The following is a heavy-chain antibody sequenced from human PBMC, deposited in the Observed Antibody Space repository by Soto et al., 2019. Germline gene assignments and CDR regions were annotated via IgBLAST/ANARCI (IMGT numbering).Heavy chain of an antibody. D-gene: IGHD2-15*01. CDR2: ISGSGGST. J-gene: IGHJ6*02. Sequence: GGSLRLSCAASGFTFSSYAMSWFRQAPGKGLEWVSAISGSGGSTYYADSVKGRFTISRDNSKNTLYLQMNSLRAEDTAVYYCAKGYCSGGSCYVSYYYYGMDVWGQGTTVT. V-gene: IGHV3-23*01. CDR1: GFTFSSYA. CDR3: AKGYCSGGSCYVSYYYYGMDV.